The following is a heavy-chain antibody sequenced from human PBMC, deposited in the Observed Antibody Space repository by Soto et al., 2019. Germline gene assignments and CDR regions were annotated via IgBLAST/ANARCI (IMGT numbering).Heavy chain of an antibody. CDR1: GGSTSSSSYY. D-gene: IGHD2-15*01. CDR3: ARQGYCSGGSCYPSPYFDI. V-gene: IGHV4-39*01. J-gene: IGHJ3*02. CDR2: IYYSGST. Sequence: ETLSLTCTVSGGSTSSSSYYWGWFRQPPGKGLEWIGSIYYSGSTYYNPSLKSRVTISVDTSKNQFSLKLSSVTAADTAVYYCARQGYCSGGSCYPSPYFDIWGQGTMVT.